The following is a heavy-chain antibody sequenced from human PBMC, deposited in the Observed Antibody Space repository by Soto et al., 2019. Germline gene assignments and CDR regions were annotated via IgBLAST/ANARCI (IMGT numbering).Heavy chain of an antibody. CDR3: ARARGVNNYYYYMDV. CDR2: ISANNGNT. J-gene: IGHJ6*03. D-gene: IGHD3-10*01. CDR1: GVTFNSLR. V-gene: IGHV1-18*01. Sequence: ASVKVSCKASGVTFNSLRIIWVRQAPGQGLEWMGWISANNGNTNYAQKIQGRVTMTTDTSTSTANMELRSLRSDDTAVYYCARARGVNNYYYYMDVWGKGTTVTVSS.